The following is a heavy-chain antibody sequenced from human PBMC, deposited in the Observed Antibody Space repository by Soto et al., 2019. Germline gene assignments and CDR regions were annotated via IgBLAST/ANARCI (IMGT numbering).Heavy chain of an antibody. J-gene: IGHJ6*03. CDR3: ARTYSNYAYYYYYMDF. CDR1: GGSISGYY. Sequence: QVLLQESGPGLVKPSETLSLTCTVSGGSISGYYWSWIRQPPGKGLEWIGYIYYSGSTNYNPSLKSRVTTSVDTSKNQFSLKLSSVTAADTAVYYCARTYSNYAYYYYYMDFWGKGTTVTVSS. D-gene: IGHD4-4*01. V-gene: IGHV4-59*08. CDR2: IYYSGST.